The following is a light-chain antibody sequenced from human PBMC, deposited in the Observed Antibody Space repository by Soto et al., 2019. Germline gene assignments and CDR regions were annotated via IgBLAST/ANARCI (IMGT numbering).Light chain of an antibody. CDR1: QSISRW. Sequence: DIQMTQSPSTLSASVGDRVTITCRASQSISRWLAWHQQKPGKAPKLLIYAASSLQSGVPSRFSGSGSGTDFTLTISSLQPEDFATYYCQQANSFPLTFGGGTKVDIK. CDR2: AAS. J-gene: IGKJ4*01. CDR3: QQANSFPLT. V-gene: IGKV1-12*01.